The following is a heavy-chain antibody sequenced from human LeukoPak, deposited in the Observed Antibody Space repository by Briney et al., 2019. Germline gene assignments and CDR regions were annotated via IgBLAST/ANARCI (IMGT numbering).Heavy chain of an antibody. J-gene: IGHJ6*03. D-gene: IGHD3-3*01. CDR2: IYTSGST. CDR3: ARSYYDFWSGYSPYYYYYMDV. CDR1: GVSISSYY. V-gene: IGHV4-4*07. Sequence: KPSETLSLTCTVSGVSISSYYWSWIRQPAGKGLEWIGRIYTSGSTNYNPSLKSRVTMSVDTSKNQFSLKLSSVTAADTAVYYCARSYYDFWSGYSPYYYYYMDVWGKGTTVTVSS.